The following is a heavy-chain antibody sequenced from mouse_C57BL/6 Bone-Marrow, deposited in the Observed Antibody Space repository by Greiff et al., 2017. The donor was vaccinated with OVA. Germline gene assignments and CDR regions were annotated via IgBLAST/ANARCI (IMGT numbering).Heavy chain of an antibody. J-gene: IGHJ1*03. CDR1: GFTFSSYA. Sequence: EVKLVESGGGLVKPGGSLKLSCAASGFTFSSYAMSWVRQTPEKRLEWVATISDGGSYTYYPDNVKGRFTISRDNAKNNLYLQMSHLKSEDTAMYYCARDHTYWYFDDWGTGTTVTVSS. CDR3: ARDHTYWYFDD. V-gene: IGHV5-4*01. CDR2: ISDGGSYT.